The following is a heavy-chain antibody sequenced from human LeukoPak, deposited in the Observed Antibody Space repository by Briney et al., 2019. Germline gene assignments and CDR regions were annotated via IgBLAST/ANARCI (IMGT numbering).Heavy chain of an antibody. J-gene: IGHJ4*02. CDR1: GYTFSGYY. V-gene: IGHV1-2*02. D-gene: IGHD3-10*01. CDR3: AREGALLWFGELIRGTCYFDY. Sequence: ASAKVSCKASGYTFSGYYIHWVRQAPGQGLEWMGWINPNSGGTNYAQKFQGRVTMTRDTSISTAYMELSRLRSDDTAVYYCAREGALLWFGELIRGTCYFDYWGQGTLVTVSS. CDR2: INPNSGGT.